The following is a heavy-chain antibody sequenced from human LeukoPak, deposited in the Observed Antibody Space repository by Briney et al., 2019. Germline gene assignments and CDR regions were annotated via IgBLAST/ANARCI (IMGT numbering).Heavy chain of an antibody. CDR1: GFTFSSYS. Sequence: GGSLRLSCAASGFTFSSYSMNWVRQAPGKGLEWVSYISSSSSTIYYADSVKGRFTIYRDNAKNSLYLQMNSLRAEDTAVYYCAREKTAYYDSSGLPDWGQGTLVTVSS. D-gene: IGHD3-22*01. J-gene: IGHJ4*02. CDR2: ISSSSSTI. V-gene: IGHV3-48*04. CDR3: AREKTAYYDSSGLPD.